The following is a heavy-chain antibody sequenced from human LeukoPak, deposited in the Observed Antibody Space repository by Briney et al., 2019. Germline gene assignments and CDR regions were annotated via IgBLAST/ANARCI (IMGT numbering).Heavy chain of an antibody. CDR1: GFTFSSYV. Sequence: GGSLRLSCAASGFTFSSYVMHWVRQAPGKGLEWVAIISHDGSNEYYADSVRGRFTISRDNSKNTLYLQMNSLRAADTAVYYCARTGYSSDRHSLSALDIWGQGTKVTVSS. CDR2: ISHDGSNE. CDR3: ARTGYSSDRHSLSALDI. V-gene: IGHV3-30*04. J-gene: IGHJ3*02. D-gene: IGHD6-19*01.